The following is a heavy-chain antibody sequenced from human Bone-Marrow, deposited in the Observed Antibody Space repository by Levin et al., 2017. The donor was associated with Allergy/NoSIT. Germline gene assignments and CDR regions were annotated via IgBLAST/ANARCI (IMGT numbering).Heavy chain of an antibody. V-gene: IGHV3-48*02. D-gene: IGHD4-23*01. J-gene: IGHJ6*02. CDR3: VRENHGNSSVWYYYGMDV. Sequence: GGSLRLSCAASGLSFSSYSMDWVRQAPGKGLEWVSYISSGATTTYYSDSVKGRFTVSRDNAKNSLFLQMNSLRDEDTAVYYCVRENHGNSSVWYYYGMDVWGQGTTVIVSS. CDR2: ISSGATTT. CDR1: GLSFSSYS.